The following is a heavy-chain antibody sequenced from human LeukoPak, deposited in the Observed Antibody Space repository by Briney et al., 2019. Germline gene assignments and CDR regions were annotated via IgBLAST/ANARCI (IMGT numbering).Heavy chain of an antibody. V-gene: IGHV3-66*01. Sequence: GGSLRLSCAASGFTVSTNYMSWVRQAPGKGLEWVSVIYSGGSTYYADSVKGRFTISRDNPKNTVYLQMNSLRAEDTAVYYCARDYYGSGTVDYWGQGTLVTVSS. J-gene: IGHJ4*02. CDR3: ARDYYGSGTVDY. D-gene: IGHD3-10*01. CDR2: IYSGGST. CDR1: GFTVSTNY.